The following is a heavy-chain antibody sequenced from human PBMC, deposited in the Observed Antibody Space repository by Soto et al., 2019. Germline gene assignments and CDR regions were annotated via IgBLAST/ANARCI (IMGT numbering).Heavy chain of an antibody. J-gene: IGHJ4*02. CDR3: AKQRAGYGSGSDTYYFDF. CDR1: GFTFSTYA. Sequence: EVQLLESGGGLVQPGGSLRLSCSTSGFTFSTYAMNWVRQAPGKGLEWVSALIGSGGTSYYADSVRGRFTISRDNAKNTLFLQMNSLRAEDTALYYCAKQRAGYGSGSDTYYFDFWGQGTLVTVSS. CDR2: LIGSGGTS. V-gene: IGHV3-23*01. D-gene: IGHD3-10*01.